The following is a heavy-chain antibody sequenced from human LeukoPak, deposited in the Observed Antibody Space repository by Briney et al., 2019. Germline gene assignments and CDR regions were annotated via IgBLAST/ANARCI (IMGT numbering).Heavy chain of an antibody. CDR1: GFTFSSYG. J-gene: IGHJ4*02. D-gene: IGHD2-15*01. Sequence: GGSLRLSCAASGFTFSSYGMHWVRQASGKGLEWVAFIRYDGSNKYYADSVKGRFTISRDNSKNTLYLQMNSLRAEDTAVYYCAKDHLGYCSGGSCYFDYWGQGTLVTVSS. CDR2: IRYDGSNK. V-gene: IGHV3-30*02. CDR3: AKDHLGYCSGGSCYFDY.